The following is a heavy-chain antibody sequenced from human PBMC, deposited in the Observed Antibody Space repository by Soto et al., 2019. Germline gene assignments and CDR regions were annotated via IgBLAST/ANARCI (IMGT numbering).Heavy chain of an antibody. CDR1: GGSISSSSYY. CDR3: ARDKITGLFDY. J-gene: IGHJ4*02. D-gene: IGHD2-8*02. Sequence: NPSETLSLTCTVSGGSISSSSYYWGWIRQPPGKGLEWIGSINHSGSTNYNPSLKSRVTISVDTSKNQFSLKLTSVTAADTAVYYCARDKITGLFDYWGQGTLVTVSS. V-gene: IGHV4-39*07. CDR2: INHSGST.